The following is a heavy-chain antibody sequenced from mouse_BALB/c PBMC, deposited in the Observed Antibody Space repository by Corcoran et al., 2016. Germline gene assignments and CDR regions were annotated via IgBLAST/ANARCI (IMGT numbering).Heavy chain of an antibody. CDR1: GFNIKDTY. CDR2: IDPANGNT. V-gene: IGHV14-3*02. D-gene: IGHD4-1*01. CDR3: PNWDWYFDV. Sequence: EVQLQQSGSELVKPGASVKLSCTASGFNIKDTYMHWVKQRPEQDLEWIGRIDPANGNTKYDPKFQGKATITADTSSNTAYLQLSSLTSEDTAVYYCPNWDWYFDVWGAGTTVTVSS. J-gene: IGHJ1*01.